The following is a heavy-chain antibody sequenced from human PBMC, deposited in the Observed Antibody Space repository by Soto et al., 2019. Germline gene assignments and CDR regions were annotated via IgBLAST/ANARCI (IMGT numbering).Heavy chain of an antibody. D-gene: IGHD6-19*01. V-gene: IGHV3-30-3*01. CDR3: GGFVWQWLVLTAFDI. CDR2: ISYDGSNK. J-gene: IGHJ3*02. CDR1: GFTFSSYA. Sequence: QVQLVESGGGVVQPGRSLRLSCAASGFTFSSYAMHWVRQAPGKGLEWVAVISYDGSNKYYEDSVKGRFTISRDNSKNTLYLQMNSLSAVDTAVYYCGGFVWQWLVLTAFDIWGQGTMVTVSS.